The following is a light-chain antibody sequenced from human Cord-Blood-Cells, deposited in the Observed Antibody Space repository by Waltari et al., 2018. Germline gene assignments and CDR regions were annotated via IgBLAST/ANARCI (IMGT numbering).Light chain of an antibody. J-gene: IGKJ2*01. Sequence: EIQMTQSPYSLSASVGDRVTITCRASQSISSYLNWYQQKPGKAAKLLIYAASSVQSGVPSRFSGSGSGTDFTLTISSLQPEDFATYYCQQSYSTLPYTFGQGTKLEIK. CDR2: AAS. V-gene: IGKV1-39*01. CDR1: QSISSY. CDR3: QQSYSTLPYT.